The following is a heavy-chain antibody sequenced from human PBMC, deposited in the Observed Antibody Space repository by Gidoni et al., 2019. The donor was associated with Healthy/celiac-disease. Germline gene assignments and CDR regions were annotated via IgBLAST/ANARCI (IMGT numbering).Heavy chain of an antibody. CDR1: GFTFSNAG. CDR2: IKSKTDGGTT. J-gene: IGHJ4*02. D-gene: IGHD2-2*01. CDR3: TTDMASHSVGFDY. Sequence: EVQLVESGGGLVQPGGSLRLSCAASGFTFSNAGMSWVRQAPGKGLEWVGRIKSKTDGGTTDYAAPVKGRFTISRDDSKNTLYLQMNSLKTEDTAVYYCTTDMASHSVGFDYWGQGTLVTVSS. V-gene: IGHV3-15*01.